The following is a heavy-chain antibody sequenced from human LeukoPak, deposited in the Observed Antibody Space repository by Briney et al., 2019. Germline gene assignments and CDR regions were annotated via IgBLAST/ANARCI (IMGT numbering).Heavy chain of an antibody. Sequence: ASVKVSCKASGYTFTSYDINWVRQATGQGLEWMGWMNPNSGNTGYAQKFQGRVTMTRNTSISTAYMELSSLRSEDTAVYYCARDSRQTIELEGYYFDYWGQGTLVTVSS. J-gene: IGHJ4*02. V-gene: IGHV1-8*01. CDR3: ARDSRQTIELEGYYFDY. D-gene: IGHD3-10*01. CDR2: MNPNSGNT. CDR1: GYTFTSYD.